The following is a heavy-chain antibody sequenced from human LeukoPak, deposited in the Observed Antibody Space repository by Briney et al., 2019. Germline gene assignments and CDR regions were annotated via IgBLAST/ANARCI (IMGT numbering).Heavy chain of an antibody. Sequence: SETLSLTCTVSGGSISSSSYYWGWIRQPPGKGLEWIGSIYDRGSTYYNPSLKSRATISVDTSKNQFSLKLSSVNAADTAVYYCASEAPAGYCSGGSCYSWLGSYIDYWGQGTLVAVSS. CDR1: GGSISSSSYY. J-gene: IGHJ4*02. V-gene: IGHV4-39*01. CDR2: IYDRGST. CDR3: ASEAPAGYCSGGSCYSWLGSYIDY. D-gene: IGHD2-15*01.